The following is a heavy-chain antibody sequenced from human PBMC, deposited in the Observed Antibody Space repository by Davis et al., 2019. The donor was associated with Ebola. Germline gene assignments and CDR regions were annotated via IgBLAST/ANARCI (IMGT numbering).Heavy chain of an antibody. CDR2: IIPIFGTA. Sequence: SVKVSCKASGGTFSSYAISWVRQAPGQGLEWMGGIIPIFGTANYAQKFQGRVTITADESTSTAYMELSSLRSEDTAVYYCARAAGQQPRDYYGMDVWGQGTTVTVSS. V-gene: IGHV1-69*13. J-gene: IGHJ6*02. CDR3: ARAAGQQPRDYYGMDV. CDR1: GGTFSSYA. D-gene: IGHD6-13*01.